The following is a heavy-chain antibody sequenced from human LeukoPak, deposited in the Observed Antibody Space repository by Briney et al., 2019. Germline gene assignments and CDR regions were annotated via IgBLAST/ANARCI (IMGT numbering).Heavy chain of an antibody. CDR1: GGSISSGSYY. CDR2: IYTSGST. J-gene: IGHJ4*02. V-gene: IGHV4-61*02. Sequence: PSETLSLTCTVSGGSISSGSYYWSWIRQPARKGLEWIGRIYTSGSTNYNPSLKSRVTISVDTSKNQCSLKLSSVTAADTAVYYCARDRYYYDSSGYSLFDYWGQGTLVTVSS. CDR3: ARDRYYYDSSGYSLFDY. D-gene: IGHD3-22*01.